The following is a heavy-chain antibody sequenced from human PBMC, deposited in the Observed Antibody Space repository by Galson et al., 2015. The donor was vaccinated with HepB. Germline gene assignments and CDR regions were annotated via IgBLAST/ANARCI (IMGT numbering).Heavy chain of an antibody. Sequence: SVKVSCKASGYTFTSYYMHWVRQAPGQGLEWMGIINPSGGSTSYAQKLQGRVTMTRDTSTSTVYMELSSLRSEDTAVYYCARVGTSWPTTYYFDYWGQGTLVTVSS. CDR2: INPSGGST. D-gene: IGHD6-6*01. V-gene: IGHV1-46*04. CDR1: GYTFTSYY. CDR3: ARVGTSWPTTYYFDY. J-gene: IGHJ4*02.